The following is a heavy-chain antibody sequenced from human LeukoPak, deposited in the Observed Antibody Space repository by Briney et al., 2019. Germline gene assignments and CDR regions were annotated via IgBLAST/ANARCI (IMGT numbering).Heavy chain of an antibody. J-gene: IGHJ6*03. Sequence: PSETLSLTCTVSGGSISSSSYYWGWIRQPPGKGLEWIGSIYYSGITYYNPSLRSRVTISVDTSKNQFSLKLSSVTAADTAVYYCARAFYPGYYSYMAVWGKGTTVTVSS. CDR1: GGSISSSSYY. V-gene: IGHV4-39*07. CDR3: ARAFYPGYYSYMAV. D-gene: IGHD3-3*02. CDR2: IYYSGIT.